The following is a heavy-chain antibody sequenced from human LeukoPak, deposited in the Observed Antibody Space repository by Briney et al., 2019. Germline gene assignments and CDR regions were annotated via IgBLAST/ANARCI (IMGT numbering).Heavy chain of an antibody. V-gene: IGHV5-51*01. CDR1: GYSFHDYC. Sequence: GESPKISCKGSGYSFHDYCTGRVRQQPAKGPESMGRIFPHDSDTKYSPSFEGQVTISVDKSISTAYVQWGSLRVSDTAIYYCAKFGIRGCSSSTRCYTSFFYYGMDVWGQGTTVTVSS. D-gene: IGHD2-2*02. J-gene: IGHJ6*02. CDR3: AKFGIRGCSSSTRCYTSFFYYGMDV. CDR2: IFPHDSDT.